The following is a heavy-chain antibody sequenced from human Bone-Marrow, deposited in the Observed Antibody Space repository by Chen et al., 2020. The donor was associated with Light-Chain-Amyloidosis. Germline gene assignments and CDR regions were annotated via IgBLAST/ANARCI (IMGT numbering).Heavy chain of an antibody. D-gene: IGHD6-13*01. V-gene: IGHV1-69*04. CDR3: ARGGYSSSWYEYYYYGMDV. CDR2: IIPIRGIA. Sequence: QVQLVQSGAEVKKPGSSVKVSCKASGGTFSSYAISWVRQAPGQGLEWMGRIIPIRGIANYAQKFQGRVTITADKSTSTAYMELSSLRSEDTAVYYCARGGYSSSWYEYYYYGMDVWGQGTTVTVSS. CDR1: GGTFSSYA. J-gene: IGHJ6*02.